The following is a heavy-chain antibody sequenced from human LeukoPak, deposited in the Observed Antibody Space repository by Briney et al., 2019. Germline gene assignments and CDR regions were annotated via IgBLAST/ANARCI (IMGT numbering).Heavy chain of an antibody. J-gene: IGHJ4*02. CDR1: GGSFSGYY. CDR3: ARGRDIVVVPAAVKFDY. V-gene: IGHV4-34*01. D-gene: IGHD2-2*01. CDR2: INHSGST. Sequence: PSETLSLTCAVYGGSFSGYYWSWIRQPPGEGLEWIGEINHSGSTNYNPSLKSRVTISVDTSKNQFSLKLSSVTAADTAVYYCARGRDIVVVPAAVKFDYWGQGTLVTVSS.